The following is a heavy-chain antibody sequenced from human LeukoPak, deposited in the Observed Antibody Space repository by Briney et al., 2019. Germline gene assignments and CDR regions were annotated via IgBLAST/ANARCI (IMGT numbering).Heavy chain of an antibody. CDR1: GFTFSSYA. CDR2: ISGSGGST. CDR3: AKVGSRSTEQQLLDY. J-gene: IGHJ4*02. Sequence: PGGSLRLSCAASGFTFSSYAMAWVRQAPGKGLEWVSTISGSGGSTYYADSVKGRFTTSRDNSKNTLYLQMNSLRAEDTAVYYCAKVGSRSTEQQLLDYWGQGTLVTVSS. V-gene: IGHV3-23*01. D-gene: IGHD6-13*01.